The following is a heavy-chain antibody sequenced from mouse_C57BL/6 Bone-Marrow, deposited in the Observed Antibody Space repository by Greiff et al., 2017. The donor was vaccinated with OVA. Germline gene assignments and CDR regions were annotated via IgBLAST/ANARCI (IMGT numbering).Heavy chain of an antibody. CDR3: ARGPDGYYVWYFDV. CDR2: IVPSDSYT. V-gene: IGHV1-69*01. Sequence: QVQLQQPGAELVMPGASVKLSCKASGYTFTSYWMHWVKQRPGQGLEWIGEIVPSDSYTNYNQKFKGKSTFTVDKSSSTAYMQLSSLTSEDSAVYYCARGPDGYYVWYFDVWGTGTTVTVSS. J-gene: IGHJ1*03. D-gene: IGHD2-3*01. CDR1: GYTFTSYW.